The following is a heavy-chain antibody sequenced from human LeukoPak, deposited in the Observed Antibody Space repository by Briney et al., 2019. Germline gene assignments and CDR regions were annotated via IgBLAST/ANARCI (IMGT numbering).Heavy chain of an antibody. CDR3: ARFSSGWYYFDY. CDR2: IIPLLEIA. CDR1: GGTFSNYA. J-gene: IGHJ4*02. V-gene: IGHV1-69*04. D-gene: IGHD6-19*01. Sequence: ASVKVSCKASGGTFSNYAISWVRQAPGQGLEWMGRIIPLLEIADYAQRFQGRVTITADKSTSTAYMELSSLRSEDAAVYYCARFSSGWYYFDYWGQGTLVTVSS.